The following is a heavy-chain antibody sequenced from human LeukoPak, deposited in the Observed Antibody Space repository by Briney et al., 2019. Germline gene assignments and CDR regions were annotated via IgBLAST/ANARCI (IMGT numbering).Heavy chain of an antibody. CDR3: ATLSNSGSSSFDY. J-gene: IGHJ4*02. D-gene: IGHD1-26*01. CDR1: GYSISSGYY. V-gene: IGHV4-38-2*02. Sequence: TSETLSLTCTVSGYSISSGYYWGWIRPPPGKGLEWIGSIYHSGSTYYNPSLKSRVTISVDTSKNQFSLKLSSVTAADTAVYYCATLSNSGSSSFDYWGQGTLVTVSS. CDR2: IYHSGST.